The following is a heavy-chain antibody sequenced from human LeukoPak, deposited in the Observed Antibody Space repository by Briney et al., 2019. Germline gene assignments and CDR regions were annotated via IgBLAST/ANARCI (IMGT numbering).Heavy chain of an antibody. CDR1: GGSISSYY. V-gene: IGHV4-30-4*08. D-gene: IGHD3-16*02. Sequence: SSETLSLTCTVSGGSISSYYWSWIRQPPGKGLEWIGYIYYSGSTYYNPSLKSRVTISVDTSKNQFSLKLSSVTAADTAVYYCARARAGEYDYVWGSYRYTEGNYFDYWGQRTLVTVSS. J-gene: IGHJ4*02. CDR2: IYYSGST. CDR3: ARARAGEYDYVWGSYRYTEGNYFDY.